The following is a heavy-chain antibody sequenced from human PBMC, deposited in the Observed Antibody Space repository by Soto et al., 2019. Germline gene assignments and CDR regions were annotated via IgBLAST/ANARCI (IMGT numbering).Heavy chain of an antibody. V-gene: IGHV1-18*01. D-gene: IGHD3-3*01. CDR2: ISVYNGKT. J-gene: IGHJ5*02. Sequence: ASVKVSCKTSGYTFTNYGISWLRQAPGQGLEWMGWISVYNGKTKYAQKFQGRVTMTTDTSTNTAYMELSSLRSEDTAVYYCARGLTKSIFGVVIIRKWFDPWGQGTLVTVSS. CDR3: ARGLTKSIFGVVIIRKWFDP. CDR1: GYTFTNYG.